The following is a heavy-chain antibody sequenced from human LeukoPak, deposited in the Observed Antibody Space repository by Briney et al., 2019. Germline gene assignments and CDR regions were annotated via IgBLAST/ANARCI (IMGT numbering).Heavy chain of an antibody. CDR1: GFTFSSYS. CDR2: ISSSSSYI. CDR3: ARETSSGYAYYYYMDV. J-gene: IGHJ6*03. Sequence: PGGSLRLSCAASGFTFSSYSMNWVRQAPGKGLEWVSSISSSSSYIYYADSVKGRFTISRDNAKNSLYLQMNSLRAEDTAVYYCARETSSGYAYYYYMDVWGKGTTVTVSS. V-gene: IGHV3-21*01. D-gene: IGHD3-22*01.